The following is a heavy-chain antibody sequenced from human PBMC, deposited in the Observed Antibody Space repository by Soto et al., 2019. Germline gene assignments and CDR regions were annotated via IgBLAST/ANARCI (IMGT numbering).Heavy chain of an antibody. V-gene: IGHV3-23*01. CDR1: GFTFSSYA. CDR2: ISPSGDNT. Sequence: EVQLLESGGGLVQPGGSLRLSCAASGFTFSSYAMNWVRQAPGKGLEWVSSISPSGDNTYYADSVKGRFTISRDSSKNMLYLQMNSLRAEDTAVYYCAKSGRHSYFDNWGQGTLVTVSS. J-gene: IGHJ4*02. CDR3: AKSGRHSYFDN. D-gene: IGHD1-26*01.